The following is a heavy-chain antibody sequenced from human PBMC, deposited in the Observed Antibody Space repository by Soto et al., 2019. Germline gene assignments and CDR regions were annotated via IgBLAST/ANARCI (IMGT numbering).Heavy chain of an antibody. D-gene: IGHD5-18*01. CDR3: ARQDTAMVLDV. J-gene: IGHJ6*02. CDR2: IFPGDSDT. Sequence: PGESLKISCKASGYSFTRYWIGGVRQMPGKGLEWMGIIFPGDSDTRYSPSFQGQVTISADKSITTAYLQWSSLKASDTAMYYCARQDTAMVLDVWGQGTTVTVSS. V-gene: IGHV5-51*01. CDR1: GYSFTRYW.